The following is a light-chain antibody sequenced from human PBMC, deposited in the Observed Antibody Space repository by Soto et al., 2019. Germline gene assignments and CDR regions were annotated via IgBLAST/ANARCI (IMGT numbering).Light chain of an antibody. CDR1: QSVSSY. CDR3: QQFGRYRT. Sequence: EVVMTQSPATLSVSPGERAILSCRASQSVSSYLAWYQQKPGQAPRLLIYGASSRATGIPDRFSGSGSGTDFTLSISRLEPEDFAVYYCQQFGRYRTFGQGTKVDIK. CDR2: GAS. J-gene: IGKJ1*01. V-gene: IGKV3-20*01.